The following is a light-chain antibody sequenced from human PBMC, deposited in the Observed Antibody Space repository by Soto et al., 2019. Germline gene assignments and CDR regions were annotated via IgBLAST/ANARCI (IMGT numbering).Light chain of an antibody. CDR1: QSISSW. CDR2: WAS. Sequence: DIQMTQSPSTLSASVGDRVTITCRASQSISSWLAWYQQKPGQPPKLLIYWASTRESGVPDRFSGYVSGTDFTLTISSLQAEDVAVYYCQQYYSTPITFGQGTRLENK. V-gene: IGKV1-5*03. J-gene: IGKJ5*01. CDR3: QQYYSTPIT.